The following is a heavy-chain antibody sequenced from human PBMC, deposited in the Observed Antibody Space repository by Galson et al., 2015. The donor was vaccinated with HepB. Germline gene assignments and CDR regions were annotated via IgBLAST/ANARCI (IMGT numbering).Heavy chain of an antibody. V-gene: IGHV3-48*03. Sequence: SLRLSCAASGFTFSSYGMHWVRQAPGKGLEWVSYISSSGSTIYYADSVKGRFTISRDNAKNSLYLQMNSLRAEDTAVYYCARDYYDSSGYYYYYYGMDVWGQGTTVTVSS. D-gene: IGHD3-22*01. CDR3: ARDYYDSSGYYYYYYGMDV. CDR2: ISSSGSTI. J-gene: IGHJ6*02. CDR1: GFTFSSYG.